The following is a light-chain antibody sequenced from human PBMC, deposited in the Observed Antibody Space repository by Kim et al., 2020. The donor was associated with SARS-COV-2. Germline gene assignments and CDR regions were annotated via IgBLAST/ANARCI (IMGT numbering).Light chain of an antibody. V-gene: IGLV1-47*01. J-gene: IGLJ3*02. CDR2: RNN. CDR1: SSNIGSNY. Sequence: ELTQPPSVSGTPGQRVTISCSGSSSNIGSNYVYWYQQLPGTAPKLLIYRNNQRPSGVPDRFSGSKSGTSASLAISGLRSEDEADYYCAAWDDSLSGLWVFGGGTQLTVL. CDR3: AAWDDSLSGLWV.